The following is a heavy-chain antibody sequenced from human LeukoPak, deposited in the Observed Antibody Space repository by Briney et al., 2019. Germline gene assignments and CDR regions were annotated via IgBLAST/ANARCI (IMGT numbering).Heavy chain of an antibody. CDR2: IYYTGGT. D-gene: IGHD2-15*01. V-gene: IGHV4-59*12. CDR3: PRALGCYHHICGFDI. J-gene: IGHJ3*02. CDR1: GRSFSTYY. Sequence: SESLSLTCAVYGRSFSTYYWSWVRQPPGKGLEWGGYIYYTGGTNYNTSLKSRVTISVDTSRKQFSVRLNSVTAAETAMYYCPRALGCYHHICGFDIWGQGTMVTVSS.